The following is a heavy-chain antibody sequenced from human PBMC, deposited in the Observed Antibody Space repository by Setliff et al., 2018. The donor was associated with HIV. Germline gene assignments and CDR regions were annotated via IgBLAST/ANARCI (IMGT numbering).Heavy chain of an antibody. V-gene: IGHV3-21*01. Sequence: PGGSLRLSCAASGFTFSSYSMNWVRQAPGKGLEWVSSISDGSITNYADSVKGRFTISRDDAKNTVYLQMNSLRADDTAVYYCARGEVWGTPTAGDFWGQGTLVTVSS. CDR1: GFTFSSYS. D-gene: IGHD3-16*01. CDR3: ARGEVWGTPTAGDF. CDR2: ISDGSIT. J-gene: IGHJ4*02.